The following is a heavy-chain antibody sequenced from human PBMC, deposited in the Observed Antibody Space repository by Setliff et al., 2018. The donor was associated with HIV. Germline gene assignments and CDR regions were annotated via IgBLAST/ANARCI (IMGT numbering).Heavy chain of an antibody. CDR3: ARRRSPPSGFYSKYYMDV. Sequence: SETLSLTCTVSGGSISSFFWSWIRQPPGKGLEWIGHISYSGSTNYNPSLKSRVTISVDTSKNQFSLKLTSVTAADTAVYYCARRRSPPSGFYSKYYMDVWGKGTRSPSP. CDR1: GGSISSFF. V-gene: IGHV4-59*08. J-gene: IGHJ6*03. D-gene: IGHD3-22*01. CDR2: ISYSGST.